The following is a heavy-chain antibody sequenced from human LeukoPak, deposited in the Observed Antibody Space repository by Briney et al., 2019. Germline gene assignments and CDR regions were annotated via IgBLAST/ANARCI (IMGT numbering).Heavy chain of an antibody. V-gene: IGHV4-38-2*02. J-gene: IGHJ4*02. D-gene: IGHD4-17*01. Sequence: SETLSLTCTVSGYSISSGYYWGWIRQPPGKGLEWIGSIYHSGSTYYNPSLKSRLTISVDTSKNQFSLKLSSVTAADTAAYYCARLFIDYAFLYYFDSWAREPWSPSPQ. CDR2: IYHSGST. CDR3: ARLFIDYAFLYYFDS. CDR1: GYSISSGYY.